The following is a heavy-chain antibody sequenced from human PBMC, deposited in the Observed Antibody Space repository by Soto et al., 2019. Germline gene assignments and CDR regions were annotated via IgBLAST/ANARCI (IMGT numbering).Heavy chain of an antibody. CDR1: GGSFSGYY. CDR2: INHSGST. V-gene: IGHV4-34*01. Sequence: QVQLQQWGAGLLKPSETLSLTCAVYGGSFSGYYWSWIRQPPGKGLEWIGEINHSGSTNYNPSLKSRVTISVDTSKNQFSLKLSSVTAADTAVYYCARGQKRILAFGELFGYFQHWGQGTLVTVSS. D-gene: IGHD3-10*01. CDR3: ARGQKRILAFGELFGYFQH. J-gene: IGHJ1*01.